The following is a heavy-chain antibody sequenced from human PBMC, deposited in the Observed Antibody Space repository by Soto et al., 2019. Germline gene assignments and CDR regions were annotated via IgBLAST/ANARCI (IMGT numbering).Heavy chain of an antibody. CDR1: GFPLTTSGVG. Sequence: QITLKESGPTLVKPTQTLTLTCTFSGFPLTTSGVGVGWIRQPPGKAPEWLALIYWDDDKGYSPSLKSRLTITKDTSKNQVVLTLTNMDPVDTATYYCVHRAISHGYLNYWGPGTLVTVSS. CDR2: IYWDDDK. CDR3: VHRAISHGYLNY. V-gene: IGHV2-5*02. D-gene: IGHD5-18*01. J-gene: IGHJ4*02.